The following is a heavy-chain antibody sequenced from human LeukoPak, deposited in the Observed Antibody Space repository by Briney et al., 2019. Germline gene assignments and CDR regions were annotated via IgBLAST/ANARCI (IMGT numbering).Heavy chain of an antibody. CDR2: ISYSGST. CDR1: GGSVSSGSYY. D-gene: IGHD5-18*01. V-gene: IGHV4-39*01. CDR3: ARQGNVETALNWFDP. J-gene: IGHJ5*02. Sequence: PSETLSLTCTVSGGSVSSGSYYWSWIRQPPGKGLEWIGSISYSGSTYSNPSLTSRVTISVDTSKNQFSLKLSSATAADTALYYCARQGNVETALNWFDPWGQGTLVTVSS.